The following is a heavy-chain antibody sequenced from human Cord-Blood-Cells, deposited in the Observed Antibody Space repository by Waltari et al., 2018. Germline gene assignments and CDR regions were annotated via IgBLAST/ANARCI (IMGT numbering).Heavy chain of an antibody. CDR3: ARICVGGNFDL. J-gene: IGHJ2*01. Sequence: QVQLVQSGAEVKKPGASVKVSCKASGYTFTGYYMHWVRQAPGQGLEWRGWINPNMGGTNCAQKCQGRVTMTRDTSISTAYMELSRLRSDDTAVYYCARICVGGNFDLWGRGTLVTVSS. CDR1: GYTFTGYY. CDR2: INPNMGGT. V-gene: IGHV1-2*02. D-gene: IGHD2-15*01.